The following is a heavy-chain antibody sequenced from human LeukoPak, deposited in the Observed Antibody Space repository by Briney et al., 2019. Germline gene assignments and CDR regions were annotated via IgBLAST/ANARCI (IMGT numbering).Heavy chain of an antibody. D-gene: IGHD3-10*01. Sequence: GGSLRLSCAASGFTFSNYAMMWVRQAPGKRLEWASSITGSGDGTYYADSVRGRFTISRDNSENTLYLQLNSLRADDTAVYFCVKGFVHPTYYFDYWGQGTLVTVSS. V-gene: IGHV3-23*01. J-gene: IGHJ4*02. CDR2: ITGSGDGT. CDR1: GFTFSNYA. CDR3: VKGFVHPTYYFDY.